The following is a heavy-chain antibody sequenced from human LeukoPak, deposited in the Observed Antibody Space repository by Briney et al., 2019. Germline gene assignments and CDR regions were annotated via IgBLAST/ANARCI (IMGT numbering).Heavy chain of an antibody. CDR1: GFTFSSYS. D-gene: IGHD6-13*01. CDR3: ARGLAAGTLDY. CDR2: ISSSSSYI. V-gene: IGHV3-21*01. J-gene: IGHJ4*02. Sequence: SGGSLGLSCAASGFTFSSYSMNWVRQAPGKGLEWVSSISSSSSYIYYADSVKGRFTISRDNAKNSLYLQMNSLRAEDTAVYYCARGLAAGTLDYWGQGTLVTVSS.